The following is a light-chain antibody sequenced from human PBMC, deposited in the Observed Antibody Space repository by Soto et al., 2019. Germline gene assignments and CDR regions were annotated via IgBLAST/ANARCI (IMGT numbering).Light chain of an antibody. CDR2: DVT. V-gene: IGLV2-14*03. CDR1: STDVGGYNY. J-gene: IGLJ2*01. CDR3: SSYTRDKTVL. Sequence: QSALTQPASVSGSPGQSITISCTGSSTDVGGYNYVSWHQQHPGKAPKLMFFDVTKRPSGVSNRFSGSKSGDTASLTISGLQAEDEADYYCSSYTRDKTVLFGGGTKPPS.